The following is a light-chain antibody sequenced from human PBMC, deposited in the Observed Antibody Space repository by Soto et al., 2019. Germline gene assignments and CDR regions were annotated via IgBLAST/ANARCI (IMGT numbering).Light chain of an antibody. CDR3: QQYNNWPAIT. V-gene: IGKV3D-15*01. J-gene: IGKJ5*01. CDR2: GAS. CDR1: QSVSSN. Sequence: EIVMTQSPATLSVSPGERATLSCRAGQSVSSNLAWYQQKPGQAPRPLIYGASTRATGIPARFSGSGSGTEFTLTISSLQSEDFAVYYCQQYNNWPAITFGQGTRLEIK.